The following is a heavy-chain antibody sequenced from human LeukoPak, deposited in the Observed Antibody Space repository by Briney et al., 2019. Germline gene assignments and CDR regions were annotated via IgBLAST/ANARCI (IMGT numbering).Heavy chain of an antibody. J-gene: IGHJ4*02. CDR3: ARGGYVGIGDY. Sequence: GGSLRLSCAASGFTFSGYPIHWVRQAPGKGLEWVSGISGSGDNTYYADSVKGRFTISRDNSKNTLYVQMNSLRDEDTAVYYCARGGYVGIGDYWGQGTLVTVSS. V-gene: IGHV3-23*01. CDR1: GFTFSGYP. CDR2: ISGSGDNT. D-gene: IGHD3-16*01.